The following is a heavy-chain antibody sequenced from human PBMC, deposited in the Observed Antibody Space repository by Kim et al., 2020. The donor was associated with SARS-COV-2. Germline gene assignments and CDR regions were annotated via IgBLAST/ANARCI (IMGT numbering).Heavy chain of an antibody. Sequence: SETLSLTCTVSGGSISSSSYYWGWIRQPPGKGLEWIGSIYYSGSTYYNPSLKSRVTISVDTSKNQFSLKLSSVTAADTAVYYCARHGDILTGYYSPLFDYWGQGTLVTVSS. D-gene: IGHD3-9*01. J-gene: IGHJ4*02. CDR3: ARHGDILTGYYSPLFDY. V-gene: IGHV4-39*01. CDR1: GGSISSSSYY. CDR2: IYYSGST.